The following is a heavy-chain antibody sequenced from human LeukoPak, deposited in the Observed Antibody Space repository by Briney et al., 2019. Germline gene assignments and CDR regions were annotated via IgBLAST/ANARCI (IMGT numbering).Heavy chain of an antibody. V-gene: IGHV2-5*01. D-gene: IGHD3-3*01. J-gene: IGHJ1*01. CDR2: IFWNDDN. CDR1: GFSLSTSGVG. Sequence: SGPTLVKPTQTLTLTFTFSGFSLSTSGVGVGWIRQPPGKALEWLALIFWNDDNRYSPSLKSRLTITKDPSKNQVVLTMTNMDPVDTATYYCSQLSGYYEFLQNWGQGTLVTVSS. CDR3: SQLSGYYEFLQN.